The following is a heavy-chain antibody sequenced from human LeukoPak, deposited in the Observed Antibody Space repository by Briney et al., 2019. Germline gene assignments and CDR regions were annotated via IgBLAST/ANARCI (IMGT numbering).Heavy chain of an antibody. V-gene: IGHV3-9*01. CDR3: AKELGLSSGPPGEYYGMDV. J-gene: IGHJ6*02. CDR2: ISWNSGSI. CDR1: GFTFDDYA. D-gene: IGHD6-19*01. Sequence: GGSLRLSCAASGFTFDDYAMHWVRQAPGKGLEWVSGISWNSGSIGYADSVKGRFTISRDNAKNSLYLQMNRLRAEDTALYYCAKELGLSSGPPGEYYGMDVWGQGTTVTVSS.